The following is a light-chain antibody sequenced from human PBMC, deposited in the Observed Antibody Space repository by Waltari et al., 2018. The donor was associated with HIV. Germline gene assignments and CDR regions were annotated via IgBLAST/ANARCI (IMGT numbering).Light chain of an antibody. CDR1: SSHLGSNY. CDR3: AAWDDSLSGVV. CDR2: RNN. J-gene: IGLJ2*01. Sequence: QSVLPQPPSASGTPGKRVTISCSGSSSHLGSNYVYWYQQLPGTAPKLLIYRNNQRPSGVPDRFSGSKSGTSASLAISGLRSEDEADYYCAAWDDSLSGVVFGGGTKLTVL. V-gene: IGLV1-47*01.